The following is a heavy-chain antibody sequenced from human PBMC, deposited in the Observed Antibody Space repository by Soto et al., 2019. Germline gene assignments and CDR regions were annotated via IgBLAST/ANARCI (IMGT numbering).Heavy chain of an antibody. CDR3: AKEGIAVAGRGY. V-gene: IGHV3-23*01. J-gene: IGHJ4*02. CDR2: ISGSGGST. CDR1: GXXXXXXX. Sequence: XGSLXLSXXXXGXXXXXXXXXWXRXAPGKGLEWVSAISGSGGSTYYADSVKGRFTISRDNSKNTLYLQMNSLRAEDTAVYYCAKEGIAVAGRGYWGQGTLVTVSS. D-gene: IGHD6-19*01.